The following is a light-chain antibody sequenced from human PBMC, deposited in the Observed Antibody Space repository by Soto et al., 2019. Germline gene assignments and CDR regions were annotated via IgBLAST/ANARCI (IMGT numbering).Light chain of an antibody. CDR2: GAS. J-gene: IGKJ2*01. V-gene: IGKV3-20*01. CDR1: HSVSSSY. CDR3: QQYGSSPPYT. Sequence: EIVLTHSPGTLSLSPGERATLSCRASHSVSSSYLAWYQQKPGQAPGLLIYGASSRATGIPDRFSGSGSGTDFILTISRLEPEDFAVYYCQQYGSSPPYTFGQGTKLEIK.